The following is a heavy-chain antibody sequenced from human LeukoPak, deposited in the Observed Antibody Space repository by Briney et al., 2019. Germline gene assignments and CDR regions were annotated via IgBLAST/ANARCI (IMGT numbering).Heavy chain of an antibody. V-gene: IGHV1-2*02. CDR3: ARADGVWGSYRSY. CDR2: INPNSGGT. D-gene: IGHD3-16*02. CDR1: GYTFTGYY. Sequence: GASVKVSCKASGYTFTGYYMHWVRQAPGQGLEWMGWINPNSGGTNYAQKFQGRVTMTRDTSISTAYMELSRLRSDDTAVYYCARADGVWGSYRSYWGQGTLVTVSS. J-gene: IGHJ4*02.